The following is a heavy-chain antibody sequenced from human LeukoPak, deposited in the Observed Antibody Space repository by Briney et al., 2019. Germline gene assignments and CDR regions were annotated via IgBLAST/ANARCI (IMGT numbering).Heavy chain of an antibody. CDR2: INSDGSST. CDR3: ARSLQYGADYNYYFDF. J-gene: IGHJ4*02. CDR1: RFTFSSYL. Sequence: GGSLRLSCAASRFTFSSYLMHCVRQAPGKGLVWVSRINSDGSSTSYADSVKGRFTISRDNAKNTLSLQMNSLRAEDTAVYYCARSLQYGADYNYYFDFWGQGTLVTVSS. V-gene: IGHV3-74*01. D-gene: IGHD4/OR15-4a*01.